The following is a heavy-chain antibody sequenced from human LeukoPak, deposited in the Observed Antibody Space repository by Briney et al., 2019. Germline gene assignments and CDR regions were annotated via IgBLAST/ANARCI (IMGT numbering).Heavy chain of an antibody. CDR2: MNPNSGNT. Sequence: ASVKVSCKASGYTFTSYDINWVRQATGQGLEWTGWMNPNSGNTGYAQKFQGRVTMTRNTSISTAYMELSSLRSEDTAVYYCARGRLKRTLRYYFDYWGQGTLVTVSS. J-gene: IGHJ4*02. CDR3: ARGRLKRTLRYYFDY. D-gene: IGHD2-8*01. V-gene: IGHV1-8*01. CDR1: GYTFTSYD.